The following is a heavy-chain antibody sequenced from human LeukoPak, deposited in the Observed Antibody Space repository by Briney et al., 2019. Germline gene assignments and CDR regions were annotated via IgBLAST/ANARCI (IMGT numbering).Heavy chain of an antibody. Sequence: SETLSLTCTGSGGSIRSYYWSWLRQPPGKGLEWFGYIYYRGSTNYNPSLKGRVTISVDTSKNQFSLKLSSVTAADTAVYYCARLKYSSGWYYFDYWGQGTLVTVSS. D-gene: IGHD6-19*01. CDR3: ARLKYSSGWYYFDY. CDR1: GGSIRSYY. CDR2: IYYRGST. V-gene: IGHV4-59*01. J-gene: IGHJ4*02.